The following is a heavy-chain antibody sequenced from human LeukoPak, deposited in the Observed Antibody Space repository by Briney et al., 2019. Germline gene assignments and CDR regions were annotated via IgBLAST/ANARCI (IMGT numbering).Heavy chain of an antibody. CDR1: GGSITNYY. Sequence: SETLSLTCTVSGGSITNYYCNWIRQPPGKGLEWIGEINHSGSTNYNPSLKSRVTISVDTSKNQFSLKLSSVTAADTAVYYCARLWGFDYWGQGTLVTVSS. D-gene: IGHD3-16*01. CDR3: ARLWGFDY. CDR2: INHSGST. J-gene: IGHJ4*02. V-gene: IGHV4-34*01.